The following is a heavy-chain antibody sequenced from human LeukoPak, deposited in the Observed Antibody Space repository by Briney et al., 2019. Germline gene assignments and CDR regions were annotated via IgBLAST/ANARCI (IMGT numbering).Heavy chain of an antibody. V-gene: IGHV4-31*03. Sequence: PSETLSLPCNVSVVSVSHGRYYWTSVRQHPGKGLEWIGYKYYSGSAKCNPSLKSRLTISIDTSKNQFSLQLSPVTAADTATYYCATPYCSGISCLDVCNMGGQGTRVTVSS. CDR2: KYYSGSA. J-gene: IGHJ3*01. D-gene: IGHD2-2*01. CDR3: ATPYCSGISCLDVCNM. CDR1: VVSVSHGRYY.